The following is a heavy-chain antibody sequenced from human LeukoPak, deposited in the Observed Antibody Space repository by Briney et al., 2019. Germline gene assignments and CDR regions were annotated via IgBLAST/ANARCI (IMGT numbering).Heavy chain of an antibody. J-gene: IGHJ4*02. CDR1: GFMFSSYW. Sequence: GGSLRLSCAASGFMFSSYWMSWVRQAPGKGLEWVANIKQDGSEKYYVDSVKGRFTISRDNAKNSLYLQMNSLRAEDTAVYYCARRYGSSGYYWGQGTLVTVSS. D-gene: IGHD3-22*01. CDR2: IKQDGSEK. V-gene: IGHV3-7*01. CDR3: ARRYGSSGYY.